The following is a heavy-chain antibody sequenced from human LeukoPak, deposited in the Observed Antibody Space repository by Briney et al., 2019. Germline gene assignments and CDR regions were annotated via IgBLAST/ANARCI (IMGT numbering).Heavy chain of an antibody. Sequence: GGSLRLSCAASGFTFSSYEMNWVRQAPGKGLEWVSYISSSGSTINYADSVKGRFTISRDNAKNSLYLQMNSLRAEDTAVYYCAREDIVVVPAAEPYYYYGMDVWGKGTTVTVSS. D-gene: IGHD2-2*01. CDR1: GFTFSSYE. J-gene: IGHJ6*04. CDR2: ISSSGSTI. CDR3: AREDIVVVPAAEPYYYYGMDV. V-gene: IGHV3-48*03.